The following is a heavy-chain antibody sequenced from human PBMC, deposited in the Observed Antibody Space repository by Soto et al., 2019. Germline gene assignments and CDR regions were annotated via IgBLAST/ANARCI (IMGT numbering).Heavy chain of an antibody. Sequence: SETLSLTYAVSGDSISSTFWWTWVRQPPGKGLEWIGEVYHSGSTRYNPSLKSRVTISEDTSKNQFSLKLTSVTAADTAVYYCARGHRYDYVFAGFGYWGKGTLVTGSS. CDR2: VYHSGST. J-gene: IGHJ4*02. CDR1: GDSISSTFW. CDR3: ARGHRYDYVFAGFGY. D-gene: IGHD3-16*01. V-gene: IGHV4-4*02.